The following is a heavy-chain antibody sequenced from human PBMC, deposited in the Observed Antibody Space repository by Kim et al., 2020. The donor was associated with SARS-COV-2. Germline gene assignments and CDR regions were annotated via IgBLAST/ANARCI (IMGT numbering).Heavy chain of an antibody. D-gene: IGHD3-10*01. V-gene: IGHV4-39*01. Sequence: SETLSLTCTVSGGSISSSSYYWGWIRQPPGKGLEWIGSIYYSGSTYYNPSLKSRVTISVDTSKNQFSLKLSSVTAADTAVYYCARSPILLWFGELAWFDPWGQGTLVTVSS. CDR1: GGSISSSSYY. CDR3: ARSPILLWFGELAWFDP. CDR2: IYYSGST. J-gene: IGHJ5*02.